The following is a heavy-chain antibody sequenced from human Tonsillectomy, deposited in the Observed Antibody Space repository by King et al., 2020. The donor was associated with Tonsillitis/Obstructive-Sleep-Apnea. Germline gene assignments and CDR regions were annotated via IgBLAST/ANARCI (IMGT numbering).Heavy chain of an antibody. CDR2: IIPILGTV. Sequence: VQLVQSGAEVKKPGSSVKVSCKASGGTFSSFAISWVRQAPGQGLEWMGGIIPILGTVNYAQNFQGRVTITADESTSTAYMELSSLRSEDTAVYYCARATCGGDCYSTFTDAFDIWGQGTMVTVSS. J-gene: IGHJ3*02. V-gene: IGHV1-69*01. CDR3: ARATCGGDCYSTFTDAFDI. D-gene: IGHD2-21*01. CDR1: GGTFSSFA.